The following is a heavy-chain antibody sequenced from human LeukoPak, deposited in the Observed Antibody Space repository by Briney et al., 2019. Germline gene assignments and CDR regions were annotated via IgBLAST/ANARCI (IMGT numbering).Heavy chain of an antibody. D-gene: IGHD1-20*01. V-gene: IGHV6-1*01. J-gene: IGHJ6*02. CDR2: TYYRSKWYN. Sequence: SQTLSLTCAISGDSLSSNSAAWNWIRHSPSRGLEWLGRTYYRSKWYNDYAVSVKSRITINPDTSKNQFPLQLNSVTPEDTAVYYCASEYNWNLSGMDVWGQGTTVTVSS. CDR1: GDSLSSNSAA. CDR3: ASEYNWNLSGMDV.